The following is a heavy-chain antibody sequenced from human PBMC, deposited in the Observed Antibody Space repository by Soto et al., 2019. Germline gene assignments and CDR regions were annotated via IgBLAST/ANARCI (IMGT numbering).Heavy chain of an antibody. CDR1: GYSFTSYW. CDR3: ARQKHNVDTVDFDY. Sequence: PGESLKISCKGSGYSFTSYWISWARQVPGKGLEWMERIDPSDSYTNYSPSFQGHVTISADKSISTAYLQWSSLKASDTAMYYCARQKHNVDTVDFDYWGQGTLVTVSS. CDR2: IDPSDSYT. V-gene: IGHV5-10-1*01. D-gene: IGHD5-18*01. J-gene: IGHJ4*02.